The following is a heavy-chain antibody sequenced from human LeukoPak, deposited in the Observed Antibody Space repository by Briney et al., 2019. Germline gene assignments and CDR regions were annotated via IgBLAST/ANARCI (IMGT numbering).Heavy chain of an antibody. CDR1: GFTFSSYA. D-gene: IGHD2-15*01. CDR2: ISGSGGGT. V-gene: IGHV3-23*01. Sequence: PGGSLRLSCAASGFTFSSYAMNWVRQAPGKGLGCVSSISGSGGGTYYADSVKGRFTIARDNSKNTLYLQMNSLRAEDTAVYYCAKGGYCSGGGCYIQFYFDFWGQGTLVTVSS. J-gene: IGHJ4*02. CDR3: AKGGYCSGGGCYIQFYFDF.